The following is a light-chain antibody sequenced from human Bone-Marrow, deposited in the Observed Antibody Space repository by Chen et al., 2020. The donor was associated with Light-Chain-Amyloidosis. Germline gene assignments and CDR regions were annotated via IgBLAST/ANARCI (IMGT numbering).Light chain of an antibody. CDR1: NIGTTS. J-gene: IGLJ3*02. CDR3: QVWDRSSDRPV. CDR2: DDS. Sequence: SYVLTQPSSVSVAPGQTATIACGGNNIGTTSVHWYQQTPGQAPLLIVYDDSDRPSGIPERLSSSKSGNTATLTISRVEAGDEADYYCQVWDRSSDRPVFGGGTKLTVL. V-gene: IGLV3-21*02.